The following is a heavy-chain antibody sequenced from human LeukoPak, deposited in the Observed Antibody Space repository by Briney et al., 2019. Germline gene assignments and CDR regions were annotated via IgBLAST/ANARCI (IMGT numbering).Heavy chain of an antibody. CDR1: GGSINNYY. CDR3: ARDRHGSGSAHSFDP. Sequence: SETLSLTCTVSGGSINNYYWSWIRQPPGKGLEWMAYIYSSGSTNYNPSLKSRVTISVDTSKNQFSLKLTSVTAADAAVYYCARDRHGSGSAHSFDPWGQGILVTVSS. J-gene: IGHJ5*02. CDR2: IYSSGST. V-gene: IGHV4-59*01. D-gene: IGHD3-10*01.